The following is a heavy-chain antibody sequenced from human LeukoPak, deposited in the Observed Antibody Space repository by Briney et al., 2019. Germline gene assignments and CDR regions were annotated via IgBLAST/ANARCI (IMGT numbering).Heavy chain of an antibody. Sequence: SETLSLTCTVSGGSISSYYWSWIRQPPGKGLEWIGYISYSGSTNYNPSLKSRVTISVDTSKKQVSLKLSSVNAADSAVYYCARDPRSSGYCSGGSCSDWFDPWGQGTLVTASS. CDR1: GGSISSYY. CDR3: ARDPRSSGYCSGGSCSDWFDP. V-gene: IGHV4-59*12. CDR2: ISYSGST. D-gene: IGHD2-15*01. J-gene: IGHJ5*02.